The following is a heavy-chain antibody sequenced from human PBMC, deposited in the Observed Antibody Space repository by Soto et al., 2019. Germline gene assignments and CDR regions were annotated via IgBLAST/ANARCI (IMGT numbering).Heavy chain of an antibody. CDR3: ARERTSKGGMDV. CDR2: IISGGTKV. Sequence: GGSLRLSCAASGFTFSNDWMNWVRQGPGKGLEWVSRIISGGTKVTYADSVKGRFTIARDNAKNTLYLEMHSLTAEDTAVYYCARERTSKGGMDVWGQGTTVTVSS. J-gene: IGHJ6*02. V-gene: IGHV3-74*01. CDR1: GFTFSNDW.